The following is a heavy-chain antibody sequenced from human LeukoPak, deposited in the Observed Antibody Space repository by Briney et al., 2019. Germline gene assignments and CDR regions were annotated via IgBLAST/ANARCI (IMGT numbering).Heavy chain of an antibody. D-gene: IGHD1-26*01. CDR3: AREVGARRYYFDY. V-gene: IGHV1-2*02. J-gene: IGHJ4*02. Sequence: ASVKVSCKASGYTFTGYYMHWVRQAPGPRLEWMGWINTNSGGTNSAQKFQGRVPMTRDTSISTAYMELSRLRSEDTAVYYCAREVGARRYYFDYWGQGTLGTVSS. CDR2: INTNSGGT. CDR1: GYTFTGYY.